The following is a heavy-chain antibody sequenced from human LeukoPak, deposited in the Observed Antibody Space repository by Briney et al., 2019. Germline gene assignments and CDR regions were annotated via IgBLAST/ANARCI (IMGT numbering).Heavy chain of an antibody. J-gene: IGHJ4*02. D-gene: IGHD6-13*01. CDR2: IYSGGST. V-gene: IGHV3-66*01. Sequence: PGGSLRLSCAASGFTVSSNYMSWVRQAPGKGLEWVSVIYSGGSTYYADSVKGRFTISRDNSKNTLYLQMNSLRAEDTAVYYCAYSSSRHDPFHFDYWGQGTLVTVSS. CDR3: AYSSSRHDPFHFDY. CDR1: GFTVSSNY.